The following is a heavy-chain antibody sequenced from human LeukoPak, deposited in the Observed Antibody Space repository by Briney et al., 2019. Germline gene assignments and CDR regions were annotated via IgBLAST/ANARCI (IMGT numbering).Heavy chain of an antibody. CDR1: GFTFSSYA. CDR2: ISYDGSNK. D-gene: IGHD2-2*01. CDR3: AFGVVVVPAAMPAFDY. J-gene: IGHJ4*02. Sequence: GGSLRLSCAASGFTFSSYAMHWVRQAPGKGLEWVAVISYDGSNKYYADSVKGRFTISRDNSKNTLYLQMNSLRAEDTAVYYCAFGVVVVPAAMPAFDYWGQGTLVTVSS. V-gene: IGHV3-30-3*01.